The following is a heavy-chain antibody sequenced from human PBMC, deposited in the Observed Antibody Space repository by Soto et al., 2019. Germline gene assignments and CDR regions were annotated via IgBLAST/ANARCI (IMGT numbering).Heavy chain of an antibody. Sequence: GGSLRLSCAASGFTFSSYAMSWVRQAPGKGLEWVSAISGSGGSTYYADSVKGRFTISRDNSKNTLYLQMNSLRAEDTAVYYCAKYTYYDFWSGYYSPRYYFDYWGQGTLVTVSS. CDR2: ISGSGGST. CDR3: AKYTYYDFWSGYYSPRYYFDY. V-gene: IGHV3-23*01. D-gene: IGHD3-3*01. J-gene: IGHJ4*02. CDR1: GFTFSSYA.